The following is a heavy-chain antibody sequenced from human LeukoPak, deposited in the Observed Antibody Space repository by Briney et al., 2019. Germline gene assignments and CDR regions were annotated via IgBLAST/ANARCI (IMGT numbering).Heavy chain of an antibody. D-gene: IGHD6-19*01. CDR3: ARYGSSGWYPYDY. V-gene: IGHV4-59*08. Sequence: SETLSLTCSVSGGSISSYYWSWIRQPPGKGLEWIGYIYYSGSTNYNPSLKSRVTVSVETSKNHFSLKLSSVTAADTAVYYCARYGSSGWYPYDYWGQGTLVTVSS. J-gene: IGHJ4*02. CDR2: IYYSGST. CDR1: GGSISSYY.